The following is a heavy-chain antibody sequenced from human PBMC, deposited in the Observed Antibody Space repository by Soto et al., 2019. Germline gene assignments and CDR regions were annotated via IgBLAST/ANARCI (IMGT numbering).Heavy chain of an antibody. V-gene: IGHV1-8*01. Sequence: QVQLVQSGAEMKKPGASVKVSCKASGYTFSSYDLNWVRQATGQGPEWMGWMNPNSGNTGYAQKFQGRVTMTRDTSISTAYMELSSLRSEDTAVYYCARDYGGNSGWFDPWGQGTLVTVSS. D-gene: IGHD4-17*01. CDR3: ARDYGGNSGWFDP. CDR2: MNPNSGNT. J-gene: IGHJ5*02. CDR1: GYTFSSYD.